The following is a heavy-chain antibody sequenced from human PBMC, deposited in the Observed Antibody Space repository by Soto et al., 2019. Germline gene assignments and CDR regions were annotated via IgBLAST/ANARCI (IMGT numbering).Heavy chain of an antibody. D-gene: IGHD3-22*01. CDR2: TIPNFGTA. CDR1: GGTFSSLA. CDR3: ARGWGHSDSSGYYMYFEQ. Sequence: QVQLVQSGAEVKKPGSSLKVSCKASGGTFSSLAISWVRQAPGRGLEWMGGTIPNFGTANYAQKFQDRVTINADEYTTTADMELRGLRSEDTAVYYCARGWGHSDSSGYYMYFEQCGQGPQVTVSS. J-gene: IGHJ4*02. V-gene: IGHV1-69*01.